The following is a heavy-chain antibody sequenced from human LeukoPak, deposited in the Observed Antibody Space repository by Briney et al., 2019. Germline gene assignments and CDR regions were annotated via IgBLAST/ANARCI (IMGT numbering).Heavy chain of an antibody. J-gene: IGHJ6*03. V-gene: IGHV3-7*01. CDR2: IKQDGSDK. CDR1: RFSFSSYG. Sequence: GGSLRLSCAASRFSFSSYGMHWVRQPPGKGLEWVANIKQDGSDKYYVDSAKGRFTISRDNAKNSLYLQMNSLRADDTAVYYCARDHHHRLWDYHYSYMDVWGKGTTVTISS. CDR3: ARDHHHRLWDYHYSYMDV. D-gene: IGHD1-14*01.